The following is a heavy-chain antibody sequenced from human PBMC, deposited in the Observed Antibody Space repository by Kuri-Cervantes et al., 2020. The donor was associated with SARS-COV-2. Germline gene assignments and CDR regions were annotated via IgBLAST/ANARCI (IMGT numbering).Heavy chain of an antibody. J-gene: IGHJ4*02. CDR3: ARAGRWELLLGRLAYFDY. CDR1: GFTVSSNY. CDR2: IYSGGST. Sequence: GESLKISCAASGFTVSSNYMSWVRQAPGKGLEWVSVIYSGGSTYYADSVKGRFTISRDNAKNSLYLQMNSLRAEDTAVYYCARAGRWELLLGRLAYFDYWGQGTLVTVSS. V-gene: IGHV3-53*01. D-gene: IGHD1-26*01.